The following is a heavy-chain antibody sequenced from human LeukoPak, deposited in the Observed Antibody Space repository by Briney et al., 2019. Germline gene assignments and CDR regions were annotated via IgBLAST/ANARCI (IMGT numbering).Heavy chain of an antibody. D-gene: IGHD1-26*01. V-gene: IGHV1-69*10. CDR3: ARGRLIGAPDERYYLDY. CDR1: GGTFSTYA. Sequence: ASVKVSCKASGGTFSTYAISWVRQAPGQGLEWMGGIIPIFGIANYAQKFQGRVTITADKSTSTAYMELSSLRSDDTAVYYCARGRLIGAPDERYYLDYWGQGTLVTVSS. CDR2: IIPIFGIA. J-gene: IGHJ4*02.